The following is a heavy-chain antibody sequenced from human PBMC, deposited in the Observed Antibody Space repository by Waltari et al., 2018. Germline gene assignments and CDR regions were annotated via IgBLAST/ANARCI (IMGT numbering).Heavy chain of an antibody. D-gene: IGHD3-10*01. Sequence: QLQLQESGPGLVEPSETLSLTCTASGGSISSSSHFWALIRRPPGEGLEWIGSIYYSGSTCYNPSLKSRVTISVDTSKNQFSLKLTSVSAADTAEYYCARIGSVNWFDPWGQGILVTASS. CDR1: GGSISSSSHF. V-gene: IGHV4-39*01. CDR3: ARIGSVNWFDP. J-gene: IGHJ5*02. CDR2: IYYSGST.